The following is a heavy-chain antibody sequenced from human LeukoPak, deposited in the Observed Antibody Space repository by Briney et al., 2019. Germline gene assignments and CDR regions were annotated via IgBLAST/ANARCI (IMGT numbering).Heavy chain of an antibody. CDR3: ARSVRIAANV. CDR2: ISGSAAST. J-gene: IGHJ4*02. D-gene: IGHD6-13*01. V-gene: IGHV3-23*01. Sequence: GGSLRLSCAASGFTFNTYAMTWVRQAPGKGRWWVSSISGSAASTYYADSVKGRFTISRDSSKNTLYLQINSLRAEDTAIYYCARSVRIAANVWGQGTLVTVSS. CDR1: GFTFNTYA.